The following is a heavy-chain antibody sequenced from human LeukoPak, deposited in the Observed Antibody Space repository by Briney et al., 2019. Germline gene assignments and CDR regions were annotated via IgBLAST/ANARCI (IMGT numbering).Heavy chain of an antibody. D-gene: IGHD3-10*01. CDR2: INTNTGNP. J-gene: IGHJ4*02. Sequence: ASVKVSCKASGYTFTSYAMNWVRQAPGQGLEWMGWINTNTGNPTYAQGFTGRFVFSLVTSVSTAYLQISSLKADDTAVYYCARERMVRDPSHFDYWGQGTLVTVSS. CDR3: ARERMVRDPSHFDY. CDR1: GYTFTSYA. V-gene: IGHV7-4-1*02.